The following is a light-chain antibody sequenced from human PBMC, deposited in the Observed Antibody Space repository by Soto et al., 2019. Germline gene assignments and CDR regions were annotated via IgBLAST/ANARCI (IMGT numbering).Light chain of an antibody. V-gene: IGLV2-8*01. CDR3: NSYSGTNNWV. CDR2: EVT. CDR1: SSDVGGYNY. Sequence: QSVLTQPPSASGSPGQSVTISCAGTSSDVGGYNYVSWYQQHPGKAPKLMIYEVTKRPSGVPDRFSGSKSGNTASLTVSGLQAEDEGDYYGNSYSGTNNWVFGGGTKLTVL. J-gene: IGLJ2*01.